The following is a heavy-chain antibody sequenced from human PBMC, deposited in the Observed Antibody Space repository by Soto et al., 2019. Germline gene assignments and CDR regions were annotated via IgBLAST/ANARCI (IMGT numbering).Heavy chain of an antibody. CDR2: IKQDGSEK. V-gene: IGHV3-7*01. D-gene: IGHD4-17*01. CDR1: GFTFSTYW. CDR3: AFTVTTSAFDI. Sequence: EVQLVESGGGLVQPGGSLRLSCAASGFTFSTYWMSWVRQATGKGLEWVANIKQDGSEKYYVDSVKGRFTISRDNAKNSLYLQMNSLRAEDTAVYYCAFTVTTSAFDIWGQGTMVTVSS. J-gene: IGHJ3*02.